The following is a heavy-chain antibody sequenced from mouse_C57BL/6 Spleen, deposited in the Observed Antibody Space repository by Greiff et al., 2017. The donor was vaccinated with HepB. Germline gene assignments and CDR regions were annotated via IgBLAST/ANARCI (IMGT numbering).Heavy chain of an antibody. J-gene: IGHJ3*01. CDR1: GYTFTSYW. V-gene: IGHV1-52*01. Sequence: QVQLKQPGAELVRPGSSVKLSCKASGYTFTSYWMHWVKQRPIQGLEWIGNIDPSDSETHYNQKFKDKATLTVDKSSITAYMQLSSLPSEDSAVYYCARTTAQATWFAYWGQGTLVTVSA. CDR2: IDPSDSET. D-gene: IGHD3-2*02. CDR3: ARTTAQATWFAY.